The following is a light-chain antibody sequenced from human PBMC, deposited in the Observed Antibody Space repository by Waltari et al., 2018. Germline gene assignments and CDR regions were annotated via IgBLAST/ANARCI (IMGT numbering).Light chain of an antibody. V-gene: IGKV3-15*01. CDR2: GAS. CDR3: QQYNNWPPWT. J-gene: IGKJ1*01. Sequence: EVVMTQSPATLSVSPGERATLSCRASQSVGSKLAWYQHKPGQAPRLLIYGASTRATGVPTRFSGSGSGTDFTLTINSLQSEDFAVYYCQQYNNWPPWTFGQGTKVDNK. CDR1: QSVGSK.